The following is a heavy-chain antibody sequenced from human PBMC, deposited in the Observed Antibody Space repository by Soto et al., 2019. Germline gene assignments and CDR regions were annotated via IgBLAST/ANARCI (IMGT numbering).Heavy chain of an antibody. CDR3: ARSITIFGVVRVLPYYYGMDV. D-gene: IGHD3-3*01. J-gene: IGHJ6*02. CDR2: IIPIFGTA. Sequence: SVKVSCKASGGTFSSYAISWVRQAPGQGLEWMGGIIPIFGTANYAQKFQGRVTITADESTSTAYMELSSLRSEDTAVYYCARSITIFGVVRVLPYYYGMDVWGQGTTVTVSS. CDR1: GGTFSSYA. V-gene: IGHV1-69*13.